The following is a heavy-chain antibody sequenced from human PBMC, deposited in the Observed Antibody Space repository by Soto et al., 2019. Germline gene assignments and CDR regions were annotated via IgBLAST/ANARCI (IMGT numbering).Heavy chain of an antibody. CDR1: GFIFSNYA. V-gene: IGHV3-33*04. J-gene: IGHJ4*02. D-gene: IGHD2-15*01. Sequence: GGSLRLSCVGSGFIFSNYALHWVRQSPGKGLDWGGCISLDSREIHYADSLKGRFTISRDNPRNTLFLHVNSPREDDTAVYYCAAARVADSSLDHWGQGTLVTVSS. CDR2: ISLDSREI. CDR3: AAARVADSSLDH.